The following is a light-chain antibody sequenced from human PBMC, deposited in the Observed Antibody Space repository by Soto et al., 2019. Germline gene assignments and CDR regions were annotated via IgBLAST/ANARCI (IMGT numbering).Light chain of an antibody. Sequence: DIQMTQSPSTLSTSVGDRVTITCRASQSISSWLAWYQQKPGTAPKLLIYKASTLQTGVPSRFSGSGSGTEFTLTIRSLQPDDFATYSCQQYNDNWTFGQGTKV. CDR2: KAS. J-gene: IGKJ1*01. V-gene: IGKV1-5*03. CDR3: QQYNDNWT. CDR1: QSISSW.